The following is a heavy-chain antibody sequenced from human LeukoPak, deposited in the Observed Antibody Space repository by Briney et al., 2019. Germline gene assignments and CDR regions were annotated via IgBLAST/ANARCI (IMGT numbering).Heavy chain of an antibody. Sequence: SETLSLTCTVSGGSISSYYWSWIRQPPGKGLEWIGYIYYSGSTNYNPSLKSRVIISVDTSKNQFSLKLSSVTAADTAVYYCARVSIAAGTFDYWGQGTLVTVSS. CDR1: GGSISSYY. J-gene: IGHJ4*02. CDR2: IYYSGST. CDR3: ARVSIAAGTFDY. V-gene: IGHV4-59*01. D-gene: IGHD6-13*01.